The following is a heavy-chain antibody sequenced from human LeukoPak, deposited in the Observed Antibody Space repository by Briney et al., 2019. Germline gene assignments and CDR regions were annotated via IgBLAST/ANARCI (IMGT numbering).Heavy chain of an antibody. CDR1: GFTFSSYS. Sequence: GGSLRLSCAASGFTFSSYSMNWVRQASGKGLEWVSSISSSSSYIYYADSVKGRFTISRDNAKNSLYLQMNSLRAEDTAVYYCAREDYGDYSAFDYWGQGTLVTVSS. CDR3: AREDYGDYSAFDY. D-gene: IGHD4-17*01. CDR2: ISSSSSYI. V-gene: IGHV3-21*01. J-gene: IGHJ4*02.